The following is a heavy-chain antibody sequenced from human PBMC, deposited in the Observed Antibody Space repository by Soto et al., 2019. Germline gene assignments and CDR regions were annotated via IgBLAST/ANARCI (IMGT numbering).Heavy chain of an antibody. CDR1: GYSFTSYW. D-gene: IGHD3-10*01. CDR3: STKVVGAHYGMDV. J-gene: IGHJ6*02. Sequence: PGESLKISCKGSGYSFTSYWIGWVRQMPGKGLGWMGIIYPGDSDTRYSPSFQGQVTISADKSISTAYLQWSSLKASDTAMYYCSTKVVGAHYGMDVWGQGTTVTVSS. V-gene: IGHV5-51*01. CDR2: IYPGDSDT.